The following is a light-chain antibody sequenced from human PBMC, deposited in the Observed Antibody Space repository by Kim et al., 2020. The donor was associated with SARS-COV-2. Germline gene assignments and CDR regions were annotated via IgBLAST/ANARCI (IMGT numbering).Light chain of an antibody. Sequence: EIVLTQSPGTLSLSPGERATLSCRASQSVGGNFLAWYQQKPGHAPSLLIYGASNRAAGIPDRFSGSGSGTDFTLTISRLEPEDFAVYYCQYYSGSPVIYTFGQGTRLEI. CDR1: QSVGGNF. V-gene: IGKV3-20*01. CDR2: GAS. CDR3: QYYSGSPVIYT. J-gene: IGKJ2*01.